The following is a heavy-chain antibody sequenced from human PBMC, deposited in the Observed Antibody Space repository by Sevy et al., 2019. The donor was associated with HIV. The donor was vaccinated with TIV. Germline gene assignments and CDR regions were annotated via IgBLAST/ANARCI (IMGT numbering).Heavy chain of an antibody. D-gene: IGHD3-22*01. CDR3: AKRGVSDYDLSDYYGMDV. CDR2: TRYDGTID. V-gene: IGHV3-30*18. J-gene: IGHJ6*02. Sequence: GGSLRLSCAASGFTFSNFGMHWVRQAPGKGLEWLAVTRYDGTIDHYAESVKGRFTISRDNVKNTLFLQMNRLNVDDTAVYFCAKRGVSDYDLSDYYGMDVWGQGTTVTVSS. CDR1: GFTFSNFG.